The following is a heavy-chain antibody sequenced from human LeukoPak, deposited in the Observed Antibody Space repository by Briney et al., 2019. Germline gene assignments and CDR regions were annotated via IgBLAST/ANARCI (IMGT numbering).Heavy chain of an antibody. D-gene: IGHD3-9*01. J-gene: IGHJ4*02. CDR2: INHSGST. Sequence: SETLSLTCAVYGGSFSGYWWTWIRQPPGKGLEWIGEINHSGSTNYKPSLKSRVTISVDTSKNQFSLKLNSVTAADTAVYYCARDPPIEPGISTGYYYFDYWGQGTLVTVSS. CDR3: ARDPPIEPGISTGYYYFDY. CDR1: GGSFSGYW. V-gene: IGHV4-34*01.